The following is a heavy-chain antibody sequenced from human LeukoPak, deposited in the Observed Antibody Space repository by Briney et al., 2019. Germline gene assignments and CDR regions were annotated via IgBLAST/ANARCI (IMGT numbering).Heavy chain of an antibody. D-gene: IGHD3-16*02. J-gene: IGHJ5*02. V-gene: IGHV1-46*01. Sequence: ASVKVSCKASGYTFTSYYMHWVRQAPGQGLEWMGIINPSGGSTSYAQKFQGRVTMTRDTSTSTVYMELSSLRSEDTAVYYCAREGQITFGGVIDLSGGNWFDPWGQGTLVTVSS. CDR2: INPSGGST. CDR1: GYTFTSYY. CDR3: AREGQITFGGVIDLSGGNWFDP.